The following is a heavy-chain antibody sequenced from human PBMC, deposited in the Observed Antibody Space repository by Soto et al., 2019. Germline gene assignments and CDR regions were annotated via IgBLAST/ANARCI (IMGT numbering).Heavy chain of an antibody. Sequence: PSETLSLTCTVSGGSISSGDYYWSWIRQPPGKGLEWIGYIYYSGSTYYNPSLKSRVTISVDTSKNQFSLKLSSVTAADTAVYYCARVLRRTFGYCSGGSLCSSVVGFDYWGQGTLVTVSS. J-gene: IGHJ4*02. CDR1: GGSISSGDYY. D-gene: IGHD2-15*01. CDR3: ARVLRRTFGYCSGGSLCSSVVGFDY. CDR2: IYYSGST. V-gene: IGHV4-30-4*01.